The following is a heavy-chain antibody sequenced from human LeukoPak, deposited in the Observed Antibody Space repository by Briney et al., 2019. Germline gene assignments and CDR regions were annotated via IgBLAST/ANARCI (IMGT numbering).Heavy chain of an antibody. J-gene: IGHJ3*01. CDR3: AKEGTRSHSQWAFDF. CDR2: TSGSGDST. Sequence: GGSLRLSCAASGFTVSSNYMSWVRQAPGKGLEWVSATSGSGDSTYYADSVKGRFTISRDNSESTMYLQMNSLRVEDTAVYYCAKEGTRSHSQWAFDFWGQGTMVTVSS. D-gene: IGHD6-19*01. CDR1: GFTVSSNY. V-gene: IGHV3-23*01.